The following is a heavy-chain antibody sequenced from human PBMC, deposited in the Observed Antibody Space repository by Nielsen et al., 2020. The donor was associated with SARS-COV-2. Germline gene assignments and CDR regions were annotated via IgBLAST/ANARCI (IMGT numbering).Heavy chain of an antibody. D-gene: IGHD2-2*01. V-gene: IGHV4-4*02. CDR3: ARDGPGYCSSTSCLGNYGMDV. Sequence: SETLSLTCAVSGGPISRSNWWSWVRQPPGKGLEWIGETYHSGSTNYNPSLKSRVTISVDKSKNQFSLKLSSVTAADTAVYYCARDGPGYCSSTSCLGNYGMDVWGQGTTVTVSS. J-gene: IGHJ6*02. CDR1: GGPISRSNW. CDR2: TYHSGST.